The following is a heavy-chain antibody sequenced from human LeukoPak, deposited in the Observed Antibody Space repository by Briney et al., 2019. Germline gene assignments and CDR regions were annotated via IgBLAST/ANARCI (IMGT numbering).Heavy chain of an antibody. CDR1: GGSISSSSYY. CDR3: ARSPYSSGPYYYYYMDV. CDR2: IYYSGST. V-gene: IGHV4-39*07. D-gene: IGHD6-19*01. J-gene: IGHJ6*03. Sequence: SETLSLTCTVSGGSISSSSYYWGWIRQPPVKGLEWIGSIYYSGSTYYNPSLKSRVTISVDTSKNQFSLKLSSVTAADTAVYYCARSPYSSGPYYYYYMDVWGKGTTVTISS.